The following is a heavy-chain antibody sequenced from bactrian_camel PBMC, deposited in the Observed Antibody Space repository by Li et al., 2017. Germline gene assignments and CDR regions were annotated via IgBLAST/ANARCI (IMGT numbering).Heavy chain of an antibody. V-gene: IGHV3S53*01. J-gene: IGHJ4*01. CDR1: KYPYSQFC. CDR2: IDSDTTT. Sequence: LVESGGGSVQAGGSLRLSCVVFKYPYSQFCMGWFRQAPGKEREGVASIDSDTTTRYAPAVNGRFTISADGDRHTVYLQMNNLKPEDTATYYCGERICSQGLNSYLRPLRQSGGQGTQVTVS. D-gene: IGHD1*01.